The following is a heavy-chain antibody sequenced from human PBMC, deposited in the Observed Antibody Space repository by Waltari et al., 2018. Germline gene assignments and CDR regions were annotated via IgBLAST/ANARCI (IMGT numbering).Heavy chain of an antibody. CDR2: ISSSGST. J-gene: IGHJ5*02. V-gene: IGHV4-4*07. D-gene: IGHD3-16*01. CDR1: GASVRSDY. CDR3: ARGEGRLGWSDP. Sequence: QLQLQESGPGLVKPSETLSLTAPVPGASVRSDYCTCTRQPAGKGLEWIGHISSSGSTNYNPSLKSRVTMSVDTSKNQFSLRLSSVTAADTAVYYCARGEGRLGWSDPWGQGTLVTVSS.